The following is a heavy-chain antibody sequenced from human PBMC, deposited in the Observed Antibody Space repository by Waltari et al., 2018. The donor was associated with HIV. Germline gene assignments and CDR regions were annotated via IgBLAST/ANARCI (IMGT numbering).Heavy chain of an antibody. V-gene: IGHV3-74*01. CDR1: GFTFSSSW. CDR3: ARDAALFD. J-gene: IGHJ4*02. CDR2: INGDGSST. Sequence: EVQLVESGGGLVQPGGSLRLSCAASGFTFSSSWMHWVRRAPGKGLVWVSRINGDGSSTDYADSVKGRFTISRDNAKNTLYLQVNTLRAEDTAVYFCARDAALFDWGKGTLVTVSS. D-gene: IGHD3-10*02.